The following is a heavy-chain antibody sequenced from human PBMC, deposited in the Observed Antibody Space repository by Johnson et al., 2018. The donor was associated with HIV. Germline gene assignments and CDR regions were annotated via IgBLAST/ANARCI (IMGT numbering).Heavy chain of an antibody. Sequence: QVQLVESGGGVVQPGRSLRLSCAASGFTFSSYAMHWVRQAPGKGLEWVAVISYDVSNKYYADSVKGRFTISRDNSKNTLYLQMNSLRAEDTAVYYCARDRKPQVAARLNAFDIWGQGTMVTVSS. J-gene: IGHJ3*02. CDR2: ISYDVSNK. D-gene: IGHD6-6*01. CDR1: GFTFSSYA. V-gene: IGHV3-30-3*01. CDR3: ARDRKPQVAARLNAFDI.